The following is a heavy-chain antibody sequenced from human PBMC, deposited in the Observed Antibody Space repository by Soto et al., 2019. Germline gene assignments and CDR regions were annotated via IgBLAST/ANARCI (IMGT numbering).Heavy chain of an antibody. CDR3: ARVSRYNWNYFSY. D-gene: IGHD1-20*01. J-gene: IGHJ4*02. CDR1: GFTFSDYY. CDR2: ISSSGSTI. V-gene: IGHV3-11*01. Sequence: GGSLRLSCAASGFTFSDYYMSWIRQAPGKGLEWVSYISSSGSTIYYADSVKGRFTISRDNAKNSLYLQMNSLRAEDTAVYYCARVSRYNWNYFSYWGQGTLVTVSS.